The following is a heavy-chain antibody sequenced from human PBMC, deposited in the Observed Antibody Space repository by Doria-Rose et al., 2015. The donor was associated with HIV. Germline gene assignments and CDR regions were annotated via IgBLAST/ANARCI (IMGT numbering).Heavy chain of an antibody. CDR2: TYIRGST. Sequence: LTCTVSGGSIGSGSYYWSWIRQPAGKGLEWIGRTYIRGSTDYSPSLQSRVTISVDTSKNQFSLEVNSVTAADTAVYYCARTANWNDGRVDSWGQGTSVIVSS. V-gene: IGHV4-61*02. CDR3: ARTANWNDGRVDS. CDR1: GGSIGSGSYY. D-gene: IGHD1-20*01. J-gene: IGHJ4*02.